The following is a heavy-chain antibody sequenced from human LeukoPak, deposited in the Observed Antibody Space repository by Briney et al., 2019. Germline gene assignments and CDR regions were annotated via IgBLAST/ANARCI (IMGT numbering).Heavy chain of an antibody. CDR3: ARTNHTSYYGST. Sequence: ASVKVSCKASGYTFTSYGISWVRQAPGQGLEWMGWISPHNANTKYAQKLQGRVTMTTDTSTSTVYMELRSLRSDDTAVYYCARTNHTSYYGSTWGQGTLVTVSS. D-gene: IGHD3-10*01. CDR1: GYTFTSYG. CDR2: ISPHNANT. J-gene: IGHJ5*02. V-gene: IGHV1-18*01.